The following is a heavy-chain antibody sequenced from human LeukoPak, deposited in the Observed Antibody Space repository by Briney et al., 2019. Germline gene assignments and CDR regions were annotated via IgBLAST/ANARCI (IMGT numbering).Heavy chain of an antibody. CDR3: ARVAYGSELKP. CDR1: GYTFTSYD. J-gene: IGHJ5*02. D-gene: IGHD3-10*01. Sequence: ASVTVSCTASGYTFTSYDINWVRQAPGQGLEWMGWMNPNSGNPGYAQKFQGRVTMTRNTSISTAYVELSSLRSEDTAVYYCARVAYGSELKPWGQGTLVTVSS. CDR2: MNPNSGNP. V-gene: IGHV1-8*01.